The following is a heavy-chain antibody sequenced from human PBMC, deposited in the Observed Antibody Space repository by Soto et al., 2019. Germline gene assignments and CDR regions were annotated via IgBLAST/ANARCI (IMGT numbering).Heavy chain of an antibody. V-gene: IGHV3-74*01. CDR2: IDSDGSST. Sequence: EVQLVESGGGLVQPGGSLRVSCAASGFTFGSYWMNWVRQAPGKGLVWVSRIDSDGSSTTYADSVKGRFTSSRDNAKNTLYLQMLSLRVETTPVYFCARGRPYGMDVWGQGTTVTVSS. CDR1: GFTFGSYW. CDR3: ARGRPYGMDV. J-gene: IGHJ6*02.